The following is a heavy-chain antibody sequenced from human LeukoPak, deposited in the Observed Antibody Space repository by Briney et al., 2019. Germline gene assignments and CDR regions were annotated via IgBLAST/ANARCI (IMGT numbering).Heavy chain of an antibody. Sequence: SETLSLTCAVYGGSFSGYYWSWIRQPPGKGLEWIGYVFYTGDTNYNPSLKSRVTMSVDTSKKQFSLKVNSVTAADTAVYYCAREYGDFDYWGQGTLVTVSS. CDR1: GGSFSGYY. CDR2: VFYTGDT. V-gene: IGHV4-59*12. D-gene: IGHD4-17*01. J-gene: IGHJ4*02. CDR3: AREYGDFDY.